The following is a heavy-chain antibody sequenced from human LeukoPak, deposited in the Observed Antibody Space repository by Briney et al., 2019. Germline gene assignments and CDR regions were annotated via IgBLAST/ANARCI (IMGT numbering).Heavy chain of an antibody. CDR2: IYYSGST. CDR3: ARRQYYGSGTYWFDP. D-gene: IGHD3-10*01. Sequence: SETLSLTCTVSGGSISSYYWSWIRQPPGKGLEWIGSIYYSGSTYYNPSLKSRVTISVDTSKNQFSLKLSSVTAADTAVYYCARRQYYGSGTYWFDPWGQGTLVTVSS. J-gene: IGHJ5*02. V-gene: IGHV4-39*01. CDR1: GGSISSYY.